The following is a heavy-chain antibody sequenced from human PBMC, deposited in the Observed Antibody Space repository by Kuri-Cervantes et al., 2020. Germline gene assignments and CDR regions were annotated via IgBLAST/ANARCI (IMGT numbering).Heavy chain of an antibody. D-gene: IGHD3-10*01. CDR1: GFTLSNHA. CDR2: ISFDGSNK. CDR3: AKDWARGGRADAFDI. J-gene: IGHJ3*02. V-gene: IGHV3-30-3*01. Sequence: GGSLRLSCAASGFTLSNHAMNWARQAAGKGLEWVALISFDGSNKYYVDSVKGRFTISRDNSKNTLYLQMNSLRAEDTAVYYCAKDWARGGRADAFDIWGQGTMVTVSS.